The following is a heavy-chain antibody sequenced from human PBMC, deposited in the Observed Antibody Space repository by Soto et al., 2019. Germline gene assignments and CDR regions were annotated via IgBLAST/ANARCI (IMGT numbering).Heavy chain of an antibody. CDR2: ISYDGSNK. D-gene: IGHD2-15*01. CDR1: GFTFSSYG. V-gene: IGHV3-30*18. Sequence: GGSLRLSCAASGFTFSSYGMHWVRQAPGKGLEWVAVISYDGSNKYYADSVKGRFTISRDNSKNTLYLQMNSLRAEDTAVYYCAKGPRDIVVVVAADYNFDYWGQGTLVTVSS. CDR3: AKGPRDIVVVVAADYNFDY. J-gene: IGHJ4*02.